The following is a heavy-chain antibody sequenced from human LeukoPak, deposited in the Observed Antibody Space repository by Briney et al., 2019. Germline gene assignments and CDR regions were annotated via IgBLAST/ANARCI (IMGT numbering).Heavy chain of an antibody. CDR3: ARRRYSSSSYWFDP. D-gene: IGHD6-6*01. V-gene: IGHV4-39*01. CDR1: GGSISSSSYY. Sequence: SETLSLTCTVSGGSISSSSYYWGWIRQPPGKGLEWIGSIYYSGSTYYNPSLKSRVTISVDTSKNQFSLKLSSVTAADTAVYYCARRRYSSSSYWFDPWGQGTLVTVSS. CDR2: IYYSGST. J-gene: IGHJ5*02.